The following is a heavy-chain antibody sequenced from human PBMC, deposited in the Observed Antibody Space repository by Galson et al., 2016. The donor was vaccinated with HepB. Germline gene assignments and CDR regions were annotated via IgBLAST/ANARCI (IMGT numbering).Heavy chain of an antibody. CDR3: AKVPSMVRGF. Sequence: SLRLSCAASGFTFSSYSMNWVRQAPGKGLEWVANIKQDGSEKYYVDSVKGRFTISRDNSKKTLYLQMDSLRAEDTAVYYCAKVPSMVRGFWGQGTMVTVSS. D-gene: IGHD3-10*01. CDR2: IKQDGSEK. V-gene: IGHV3-7*01. J-gene: IGHJ3*01. CDR1: GFTFSSYS.